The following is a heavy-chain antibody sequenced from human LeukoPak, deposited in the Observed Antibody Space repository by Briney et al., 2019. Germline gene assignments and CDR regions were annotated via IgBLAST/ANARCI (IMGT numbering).Heavy chain of an antibody. CDR3: ARGRITMVRGVTRVYYFDY. D-gene: IGHD3-10*01. V-gene: IGHV1-69*04. CDR1: GGTFNNYA. J-gene: IGHJ4*02. Sequence: ASVTVSYKASGGTFNNYAKRWVRQAPGEGREWVGRIIPFLRIANYPQKFHGRVTITADKSTSTAYMELSSLRSEDTAVYYCARGRITMVRGVTRVYYFDYWGQGTLVTVS. CDR2: IIPFLRIA.